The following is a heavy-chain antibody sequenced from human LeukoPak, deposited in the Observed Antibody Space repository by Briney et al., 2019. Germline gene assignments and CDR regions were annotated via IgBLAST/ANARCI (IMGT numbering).Heavy chain of an antibody. CDR2: IYYSGST. CDR3: ARGVLPQVYYFDY. CDR1: GGSISSGGYY. V-gene: IGHV4-61*08. D-gene: IGHD2-15*01. J-gene: IGHJ4*02. Sequence: SETLSLTCTVSGGSISSGGYYWSWIRQPPGKGLEWIGYIYYSGSTNYNPSLKSRVTISVDTSKNQFSLKLSSVTAADTAVYYCARGVLPQVYYFDYWGQGTLVTVSS.